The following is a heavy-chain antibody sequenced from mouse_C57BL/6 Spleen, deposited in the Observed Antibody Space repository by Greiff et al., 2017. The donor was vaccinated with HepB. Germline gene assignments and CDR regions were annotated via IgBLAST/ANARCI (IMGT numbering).Heavy chain of an antibody. CDR2: IFPGSGST. D-gene: IGHD1-1*01. V-gene: IGHV1-75*01. CDR3: ARSEETGGSSLID. CDR1: GYTFTDYY. J-gene: IGHJ4*01. Sequence: VQLQQSGPELVKPGASVKISCKASGYTFTDYYINWVKQRPGQGLEWIGWIFPGSGSTYYNEKFKGKATLTVDKSSSTAYMLLSSLTSEDSAVYFCARSEETGGSSLIDWGQGTSVTVSS.